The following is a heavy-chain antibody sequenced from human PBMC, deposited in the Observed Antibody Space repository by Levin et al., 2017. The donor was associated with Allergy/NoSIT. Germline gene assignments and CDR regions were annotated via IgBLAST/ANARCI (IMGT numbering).Heavy chain of an antibody. D-gene: IGHD2-2*01. CDR2: ISGSGGTT. J-gene: IGHJ6*02. CDR3: AKDVCSSTSCYLGYYCYGMDL. V-gene: IGHV3-23*01. Sequence: GGSLRLSCAASGFTFSSYAMSWVRQAPGKGLEWVSAISGSGGTTYYADSVKGRFTISRDNSKNTLFLQMNSLRAEDTALYYCAKDVCSSTSCYLGYYCYGMDLWGQGTTVTVS. CDR1: GFTFSSYA.